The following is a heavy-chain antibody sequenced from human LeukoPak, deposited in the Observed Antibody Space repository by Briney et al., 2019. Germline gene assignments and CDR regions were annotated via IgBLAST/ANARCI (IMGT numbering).Heavy chain of an antibody. CDR2: IYHSGST. CDR3: ARDRNYYDSSGYYLMFDY. D-gene: IGHD3-22*01. V-gene: IGHV4-30-2*01. CDR1: GGSISSGGYS. J-gene: IGHJ4*02. Sequence: NPSETLSLTCAVSGGSISSGGYSWSWIRQPPGKGLEWIGYIYHSGSTYYNPSLKSRVTISVDRSKNQFSLKLSSVTAADTAVYYCARDRNYYDSSGYYLMFDYWGQGTLVTVSS.